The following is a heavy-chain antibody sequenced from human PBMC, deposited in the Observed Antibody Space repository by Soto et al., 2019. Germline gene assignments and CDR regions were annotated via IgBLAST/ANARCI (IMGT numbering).Heavy chain of an antibody. CDR2: ISYDGSNK. CDR3: VKDGSSGLPYYYGLDV. CDR1: GFTFSSYG. J-gene: IGHJ6*02. V-gene: IGHV3-30*18. D-gene: IGHD6-19*01. Sequence: QVQLVESGGGVVQPGRSLRLSCAASGFTFSSYGMHWVRQAPGKGLEWVAVISYDGSNKYYADSVKGRFTIARDNSKNTLVLHMSSLRAEDTAVYYCVKDGSSGLPYYYGLDVWGQGTSVTVSS.